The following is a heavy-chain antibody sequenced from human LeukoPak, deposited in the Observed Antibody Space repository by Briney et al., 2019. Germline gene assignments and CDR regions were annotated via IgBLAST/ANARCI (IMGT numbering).Heavy chain of an antibody. V-gene: IGHV3-21*01. J-gene: IGHJ4*02. Sequence: GGSLRLSCAASGFTFSSYSMNWVRQAPGKGLEWVSSISSSSSYIYYADSVKGRFTISRDNSKNTLYLQMGSLRAEDMAVYYCARDLGYSSSWFDYWGQGTLVTVSS. CDR3: ARDLGYSSSWFDY. CDR1: GFTFSSYS. CDR2: ISSSSSYI. D-gene: IGHD6-13*01.